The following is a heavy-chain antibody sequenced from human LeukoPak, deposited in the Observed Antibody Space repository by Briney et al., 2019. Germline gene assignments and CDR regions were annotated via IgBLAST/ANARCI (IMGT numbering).Heavy chain of an antibody. CDR2: ISNSGHRT. V-gene: IGHV3-23*01. Sequence: GGSLRLSCAASGFAFSDYAMSWVRQAPGKGLEWISVISNSGHRTHFADSVKGRFTISRDNSKNTLYLQMNSLRPEDAAVYYCAKLRGLEWSFYYMDVWGKGTTVTVSS. CDR1: GFAFSDYA. D-gene: IGHD3-3*01. CDR3: AKLRGLEWSFYYMDV. J-gene: IGHJ6*03.